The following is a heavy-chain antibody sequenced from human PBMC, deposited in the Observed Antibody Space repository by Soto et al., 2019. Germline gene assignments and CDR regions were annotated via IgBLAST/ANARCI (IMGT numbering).Heavy chain of an antibody. CDR2: ISSSSGYI. CDR3: ARVRSYSYGQGYGMDV. CDR1: GFTFSTYS. D-gene: IGHD5-18*01. Sequence: PGGSLRLSCAASGFTFSTYSMNWVRQAPGKGLEWVSSISSSSGYIYYADSVKGRFTISRDDAKNSLSLQMNSLRAEDTAVYYCARVRSYSYGQGYGMDVWGQGTTVTVSS. J-gene: IGHJ6*02. V-gene: IGHV3-21*01.